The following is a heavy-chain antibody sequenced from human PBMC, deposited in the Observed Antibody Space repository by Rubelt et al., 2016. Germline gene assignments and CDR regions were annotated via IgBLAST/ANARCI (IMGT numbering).Heavy chain of an antibody. Sequence: EVQLVQSGAEGKKPGESLRISCKGSGYNFTTYWISWVRQTPGTGLAWMGRIDPSDSYINYRPSFQGHVTISADKSISTAYLQWSSLQASDTAMYYCGRGNSWYPLWCQGTLVTVSS. D-gene: IGHD6-13*01. CDR2: IDPSDSYI. V-gene: IGHV5-10-1*03. CDR1: GYNFTTYW. CDR3: GRGNSWYPL. J-gene: IGHJ4*02.